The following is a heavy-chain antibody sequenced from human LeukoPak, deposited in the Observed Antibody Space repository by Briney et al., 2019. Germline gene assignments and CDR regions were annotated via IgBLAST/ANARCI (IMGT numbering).Heavy chain of an antibody. V-gene: IGHV4-61*01. CDR2: IYYSGST. CDR3: ARDRNYGSGSELDY. D-gene: IGHD3-10*01. Sequence: SETLSLTCTVSGGSISSGSYYWSWIRQPPGKGLEWIGYIYYSGSTNYNPSLKSRGTISVDTSKNQFSLKLSSVTAADTAVYYCARDRNYGSGSELDYWGQGTLVTVSS. J-gene: IGHJ4*02. CDR1: GGSISSGSYY.